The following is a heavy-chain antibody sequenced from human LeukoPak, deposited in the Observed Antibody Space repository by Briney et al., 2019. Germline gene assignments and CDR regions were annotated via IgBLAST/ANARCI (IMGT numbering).Heavy chain of an antibody. D-gene: IGHD2-2*01. CDR3: ARDYCSSTSCYFDY. V-gene: IGHV3-64*01. J-gene: IGHJ4*02. CDR1: GFTFSSYA. CDR2: MSSNGGST. Sequence: GGSLRLSCAASGFTFSSYAMHWVRQAPGKGLEYVSAMSSNGGSTYYANSVKGRFTISRDNSKNTLYLQMGSLRAEDMAVYYCARDYCSSTSCYFDYWGQGTLVTVSS.